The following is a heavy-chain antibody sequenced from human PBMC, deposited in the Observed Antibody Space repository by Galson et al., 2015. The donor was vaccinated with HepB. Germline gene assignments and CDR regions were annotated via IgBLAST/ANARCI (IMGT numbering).Heavy chain of an antibody. J-gene: IGHJ6*03. Sequence: SVKVSCKASGYTFTGYYMHWVRQAPGQGLEWMGWINPNSGGTNYAQKFQGRVTMTRDTSISTAYMELSRLRSDDTAVYYCARDSPYSSSRDYYYYYMDVWGKGTTVTVSS. CDR3: ARDSPYSSSRDYYYYYMDV. D-gene: IGHD6-6*01. CDR2: INPNSGGT. V-gene: IGHV1-2*02. CDR1: GYTFTGYY.